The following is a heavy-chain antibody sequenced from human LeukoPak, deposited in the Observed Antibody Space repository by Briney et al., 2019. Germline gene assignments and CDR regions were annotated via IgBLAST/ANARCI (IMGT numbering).Heavy chain of an antibody. CDR1: GFTFSSYG. V-gene: IGHV3-30*02. D-gene: IGHD5-12*01. Sequence: PGGSLRLSCAASGFTFSSYGMHWVRQAPGKGLEWVAFIRYDGSNKYYADSVKGRLTICRDNPKKTLYLQMDSLRAEDTAVYYCAKDTSGYGSVDYWGQGTLVTVSS. J-gene: IGHJ4*02. CDR2: IRYDGSNK. CDR3: AKDTSGYGSVDY.